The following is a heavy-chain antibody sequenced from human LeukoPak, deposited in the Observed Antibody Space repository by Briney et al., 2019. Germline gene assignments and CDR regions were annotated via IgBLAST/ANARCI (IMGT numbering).Heavy chain of an antibody. J-gene: IGHJ3*02. CDR2: ISSSGSTI. CDR1: GFIYSSYE. D-gene: IGHD3-10*01. V-gene: IGHV3-48*03. CDR3: ATSGSDAFDI. Sequence: GGSLGLSCAASGFIYSSYEMNWVRQAPGKGLEWVSYISSSGSTIYYADSVKGRFTMSRDNARNSLYLQMNSLRAEDTAVYYCATSGSDAFDIWGQGTMVTVSS.